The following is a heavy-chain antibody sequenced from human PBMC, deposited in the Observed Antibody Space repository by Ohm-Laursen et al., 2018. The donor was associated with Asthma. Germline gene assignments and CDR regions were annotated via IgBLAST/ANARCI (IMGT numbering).Heavy chain of an antibody. J-gene: IGHJ4*02. CDR1: DYPLRSRSDC. Sequence: SHTLSLTCTGSDYPLRSRSDCWGWPRQSLETGPEWIGDMNYTGVTNYNPSLRTRVTIFVDTYMNQFSLHLRSVTAADTAVYYCARLPTDYSIDYWGPGSLVTVSS. V-gene: IGHV4-39*01. CDR3: ARLPTDYSIDY. D-gene: IGHD4-11*01. CDR2: MNYTGVT.